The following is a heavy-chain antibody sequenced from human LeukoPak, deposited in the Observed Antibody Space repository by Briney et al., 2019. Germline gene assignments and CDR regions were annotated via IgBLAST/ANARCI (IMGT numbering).Heavy chain of an antibody. CDR2: IHISGST. V-gene: IGHV4-4*07. D-gene: IGHD6-19*01. Sequence: PSETLSLTCIVAGGSISSYYWSWIRQPAGKGLEWIGRIHISGSTNYNPSLKSRVTISVDTSKNQFSLKLSSVTAADTAVYYCAREQWLKRIFDYWGQGTLVTVSS. CDR1: GGSISSYY. CDR3: AREQWLKRIFDY. J-gene: IGHJ4*02.